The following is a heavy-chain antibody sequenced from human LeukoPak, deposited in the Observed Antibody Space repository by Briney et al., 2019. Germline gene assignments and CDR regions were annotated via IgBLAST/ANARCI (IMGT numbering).Heavy chain of an antibody. Sequence: GGSLRLSCAASGFTFSSYSMNWIRQAPGRGLEWVSSISSSTSYIYYADSVKGRFTISKDNAKNSLYLQMNSLRAEDTAVYYCARAGGSTVSHSDYWGQGTLVTVSS. J-gene: IGHJ4*02. CDR2: ISSSTSYI. CDR1: GFTFSSYS. D-gene: IGHD4-17*01. V-gene: IGHV3-21*01. CDR3: ARAGGSTVSHSDY.